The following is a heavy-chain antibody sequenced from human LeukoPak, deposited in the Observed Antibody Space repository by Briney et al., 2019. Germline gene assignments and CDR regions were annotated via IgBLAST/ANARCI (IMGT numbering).Heavy chain of an antibody. Sequence: ASETLSLTCTVSGGFIRSSSYYWGWIRQPPGMGLGWIGSLYYSGLTYYNPSLRSRLTISVDTSKNQFSLNLRSVSAADTAVYYCARITTEINYWGQGTLVTVSS. CDR1: GGFIRSSSYY. CDR3: ARITTEINY. CDR2: LYYSGLT. J-gene: IGHJ4*02. V-gene: IGHV4-39*07. D-gene: IGHD4-11*01.